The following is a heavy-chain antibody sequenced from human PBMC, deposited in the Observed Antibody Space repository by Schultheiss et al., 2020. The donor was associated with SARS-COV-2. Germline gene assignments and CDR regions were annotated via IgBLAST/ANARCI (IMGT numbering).Heavy chain of an antibody. Sequence: SETLSLTCTVSGGSISSSSYYWGWIRQHPGKGLEWIGYIYYSGSTYYNPSLKSRVTISVDTSKNQFSLRLNSVTAADTTVYYCARGLWAAAGGFDYWGQGTLVTVSS. CDR2: IYYSGST. V-gene: IGHV4-39*07. D-gene: IGHD6-13*01. J-gene: IGHJ4*02. CDR1: GGSISSSSYY. CDR3: ARGLWAAAGGFDY.